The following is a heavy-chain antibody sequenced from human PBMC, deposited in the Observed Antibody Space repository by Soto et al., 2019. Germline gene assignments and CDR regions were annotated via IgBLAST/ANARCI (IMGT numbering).Heavy chain of an antibody. J-gene: IGHJ5*02. CDR1: GGSVNSGGYS. Sequence: TLSLTCSVSGGSVNSGGYSWSWIRQPPGKGLEWIGFISPSGSPAYNPSLKSRVTISVDRSNNQISLELSSVTAADPAVYYCARGVLAWGPGTLVTVSS. CDR3: ARGVLA. V-gene: IGHV4-30-2*01. CDR2: ISPSGSP.